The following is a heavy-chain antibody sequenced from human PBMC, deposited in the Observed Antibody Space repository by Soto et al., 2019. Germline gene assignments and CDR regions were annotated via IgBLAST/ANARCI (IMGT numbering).Heavy chain of an antibody. CDR2: IYHSGST. D-gene: IGHD6-19*01. CDR3: ARLSVAWFDP. V-gene: IGHV4-61*01. CDR1: SGSVSSGSYH. J-gene: IGHJ5*02. Sequence: QVQLQESGPGLVKPSETLSLTCTVSSGSVSSGSYHWGWIRQPPGKGLEWIGYIYHSGSTNYNPSLKSRVTISVDTSKNQFSLSLTSVTAADTAVYYCARLSVAWFDPWRQGTLVTVAS.